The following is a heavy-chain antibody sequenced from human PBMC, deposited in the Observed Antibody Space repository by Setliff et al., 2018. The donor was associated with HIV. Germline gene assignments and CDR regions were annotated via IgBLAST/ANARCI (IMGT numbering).Heavy chain of an antibody. D-gene: IGHD4-17*01. CDR2: VSSRGDT. CDR1: DSGTYY. J-gene: IGHJ4*02. Sequence: SSETLSLTCTVSDSGTYYWSWIRQPAGKGLEWIGRVSSRGDTNYNPSLKSRVTISVDTSKNQFSLKLTSVTASDTAVYYCARAAAGNTGPFDLWGQGSPVTVSS. CDR3: ARAAAGNTGPFDL. V-gene: IGHV4-61*02.